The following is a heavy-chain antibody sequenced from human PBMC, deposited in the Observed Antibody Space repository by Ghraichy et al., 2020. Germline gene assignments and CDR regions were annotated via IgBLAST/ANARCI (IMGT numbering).Heavy chain of an antibody. V-gene: IGHV4-34*01. D-gene: IGHD6-6*01. Sequence: ETLSLTCAVYGGSFSGYYWSWIRQPPGKGLEWIGEINHSGSTNYNPSLKSRVTISVDTSKNQFSLKLSSVTAADTAVYYCARRGIAARPRGREYYFDYWGQGTLVTVSS. CDR3: ARRGIAARPRGREYYFDY. CDR2: INHSGST. CDR1: GGSFSGYY. J-gene: IGHJ4*02.